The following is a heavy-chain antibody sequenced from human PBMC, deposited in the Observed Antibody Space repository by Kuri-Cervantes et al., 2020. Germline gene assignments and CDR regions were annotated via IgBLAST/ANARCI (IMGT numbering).Heavy chain of an antibody. CDR3: ARGRDDILTGSGPYNWFDP. CDR1: GGSISSSNW. D-gene: IGHD3-9*01. V-gene: IGHV4-4*02. J-gene: IGHJ5*02. CDR2: VYHSGSA. Sequence: LSLTCAVSGGSISSSNWWSWVRQPPGKGLEWIGEVYHSGSANYNPSLKSRVTISVDTSKNQFSLKVSSVTAADTAVYYCARGRDDILTGSGPYNWFDPWGQGTLVTVSS.